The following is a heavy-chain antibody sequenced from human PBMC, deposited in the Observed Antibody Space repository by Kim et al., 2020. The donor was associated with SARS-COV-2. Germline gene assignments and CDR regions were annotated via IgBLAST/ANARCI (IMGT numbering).Heavy chain of an antibody. CDR2: ISGRGSV. CDR1: GFTFSSSS. CDR3: ARARYFDY. Sequence: GGSLRLSCAASGFTFSSSSMNWVRQAPGKGLEWISYISGRGSVYYADSVKGRFTISRDNAQNSLYLQMNNLRDEDPAVYYCARARYFDYWGQGTLVTVSS. J-gene: IGHJ4*02. V-gene: IGHV3-48*02.